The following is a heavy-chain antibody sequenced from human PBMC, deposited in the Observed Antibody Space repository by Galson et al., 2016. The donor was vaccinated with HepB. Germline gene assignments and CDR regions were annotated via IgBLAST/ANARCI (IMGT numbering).Heavy chain of an antibody. J-gene: IGHJ3*02. CDR3: ARGHRSGRETIDGFDI. CDR1: GFTFSDSY. V-gene: IGHV3-11*06. Sequence: TLRLSCAASGFTFSDSYMSWIRQAPGKGLEWVSYMSSSSYTKYADSVKGRFTISRDNAKKSLYLRINSLRDEDTAVYYCARGHRSGRETIDGFDIWGQGTMVTVSS. CDR2: MSSSSYT. D-gene: IGHD6-19*01.